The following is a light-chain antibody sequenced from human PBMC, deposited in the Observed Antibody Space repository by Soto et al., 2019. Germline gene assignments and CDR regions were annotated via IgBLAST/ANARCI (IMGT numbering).Light chain of an antibody. V-gene: IGLV2-14*01. Sequence: QSALTQPASVSGSPGQSITISCTGTSSDVGGYNYVSWYQQHPGKAPKLMIYDVSNRPSGVSNRSSGSKSGNTASLTISGLPADDEAYYYCSSSTSSTTVVFGGGTKLTVL. CDR3: SSSTSSTTVV. CDR2: DVS. CDR1: SSDVGGYNY. J-gene: IGLJ2*01.